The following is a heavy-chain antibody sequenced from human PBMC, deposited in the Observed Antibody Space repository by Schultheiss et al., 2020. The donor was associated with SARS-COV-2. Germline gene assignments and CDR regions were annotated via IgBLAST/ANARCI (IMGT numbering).Heavy chain of an antibody. V-gene: IGHV3-66*01. Sequence: GGSLRLSCAASGFTVSSNYMTWVRQAPGKGLDWVSVIYTAGSEHYADSVKGCFTISRDNSKNTLYLQMNSLRAEDTAVYYCARDMVAAAGTGGDYWGQGSVFTVA. CDR2: IYTAGSE. CDR3: ARDMVAAAGTGGDY. CDR1: GFTVSSNY. D-gene: IGHD6-13*01. J-gene: IGHJ4*02.